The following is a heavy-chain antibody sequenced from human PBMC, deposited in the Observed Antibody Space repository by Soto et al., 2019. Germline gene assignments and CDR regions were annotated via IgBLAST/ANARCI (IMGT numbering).Heavy chain of an antibody. Sequence: SETLSLTCPVAGGPISTYYWSWIRQPPGKGLEWIGYIYYSGNTKYNPSLKSRVTISVDASNSQFSLKLSSVTAADTAVYYCARAHDYKSSTFDYWGQGALVTVSS. CDR3: ARAHDYKSSTFDY. V-gene: IGHV4-59*01. J-gene: IGHJ4*02. D-gene: IGHD4-4*01. CDR1: GGPISTYY. CDR2: IYYSGNT.